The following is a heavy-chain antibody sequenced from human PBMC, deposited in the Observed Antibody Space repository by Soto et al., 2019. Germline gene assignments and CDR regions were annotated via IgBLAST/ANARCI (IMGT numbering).Heavy chain of an antibody. D-gene: IGHD3-10*01. J-gene: IGHJ6*02. V-gene: IGHV3-7*01. CDR2: IKQDGSEK. Sequence: EVQLVESGGGLVQPGGSLRLSCAASGFTFSSYWMSWVRQAPGRGLEWVANIKQDGSEKYYVDSVKGRFTISRDNAKNSLCLQMISLRAEDTAVYYCVTWYYPHYGMDVWGQGTTVTVSS. CDR1: GFTFSSYW. CDR3: VTWYYPHYGMDV.